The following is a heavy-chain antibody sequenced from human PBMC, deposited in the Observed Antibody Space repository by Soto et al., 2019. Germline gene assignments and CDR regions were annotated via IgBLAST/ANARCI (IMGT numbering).Heavy chain of an antibody. Sequence: QVQLVQSGTEVKKPGSSVKVSCKASGGTFRNYHINWVRQAPGQGLEWMGSIFPLTDIPDYAQKFQARVTISADNSTSTAYMELSSLTSDDTAMYFCARGPLVVLNYFESWGQGTLVTVSS. J-gene: IGHJ4*02. CDR1: GGTFRNYH. CDR2: IFPLTDIP. CDR3: ARGPLVVLNYFES. V-gene: IGHV1-69*02.